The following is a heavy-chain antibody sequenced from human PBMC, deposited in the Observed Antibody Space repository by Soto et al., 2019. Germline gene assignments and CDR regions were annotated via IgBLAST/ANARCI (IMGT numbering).Heavy chain of an antibody. Sequence: SVKVSCKSSVVTFSSYAISCVRQAPGQWLEWMGGIIPIFGTANYAQKFQGRVTITADEYTSTAYMELSSLKSEDTAVYYCARDRNTAMVTLDYGMDVWGQGTTVTVCS. D-gene: IGHD5-18*01. CDR2: IIPIFGTA. CDR1: VVTFSSYA. V-gene: IGHV1-69*13. J-gene: IGHJ6*02. CDR3: ARDRNTAMVTLDYGMDV.